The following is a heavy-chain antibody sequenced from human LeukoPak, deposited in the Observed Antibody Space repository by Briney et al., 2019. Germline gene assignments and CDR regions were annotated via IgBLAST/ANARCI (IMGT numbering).Heavy chain of an antibody. J-gene: IGHJ5*02. D-gene: IGHD1-7*01. CDR3: ARGNWNYASFWFDP. CDR2: ISYSGST. V-gene: IGHV4-59*01. Sequence: SETLSLTCTVSGGSISSYYWSWIRQPPGKGLEWIGYISYSGSTNYNPSLKSRVSISIETSKNQFSLKLSSVTAADTAVYYCARGNWNYASFWFDPWGQGTLVTVSS. CDR1: GGSISSYY.